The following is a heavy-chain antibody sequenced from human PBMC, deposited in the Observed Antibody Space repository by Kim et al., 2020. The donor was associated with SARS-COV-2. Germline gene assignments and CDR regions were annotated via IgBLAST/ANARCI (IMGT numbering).Heavy chain of an antibody. Sequence: TNYADSVKGRFTISRDNAKNSLYLQMNSLRAEDTAVYYCARDHVVGATGYWGQGTLVTVSS. CDR2: T. D-gene: IGHD1-26*01. V-gene: IGHV3-11*06. CDR3: ARDHVVGATGY. J-gene: IGHJ4*02.